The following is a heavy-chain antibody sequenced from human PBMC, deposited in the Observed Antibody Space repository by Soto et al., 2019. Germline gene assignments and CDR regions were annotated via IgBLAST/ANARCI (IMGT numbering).Heavy chain of an antibody. V-gene: IGHV3-23*01. CDR1: GFTFSSYA. Sequence: GGSLRFSCAASGFTFSSYAMSWVRQAPGKGLEWVSAISGSGGSTYYADSVKGRFTISRDNSKNTLYLQMNSLRAEDTAVYYCAKIPDHIAAAPQLYWGQGTLVTVSS. D-gene: IGHD6-13*01. CDR3: AKIPDHIAAAPQLY. J-gene: IGHJ4*02. CDR2: ISGSGGST.